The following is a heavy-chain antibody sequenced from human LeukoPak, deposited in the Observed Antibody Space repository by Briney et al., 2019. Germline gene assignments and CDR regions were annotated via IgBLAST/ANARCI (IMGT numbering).Heavy chain of an antibody. Sequence: SQTLSLTCTVSGGSISSGGYSWSWIRQHPGKGLEWIGYIYYSGSTYYNPSLKSRVTISVDTSKNQFSLKLSSVTAADTAVYYCARRLFSRAFDIWGQGTMVTVSS. D-gene: IGHD2-21*01. V-gene: IGHV4-31*03. CDR2: IYYSGST. CDR3: ARRLFSRAFDI. CDR1: GGSISSGGYS. J-gene: IGHJ3*02.